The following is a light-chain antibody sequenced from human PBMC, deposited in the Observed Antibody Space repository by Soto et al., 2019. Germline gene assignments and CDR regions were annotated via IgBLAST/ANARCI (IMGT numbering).Light chain of an antibody. CDR2: DAS. CDR1: QTTNTW. V-gene: IGKV1-5*01. Sequence: DIQMTQFPSTLSASVGDRVTITCRASQTTNTWLAWYQQKPGTAPKLLIYDASSLEGGVPSRFSASGSGTEFTLTVSSLQPEDFATYYCLQHYTYPLTFGGGTKVDI. J-gene: IGKJ4*01. CDR3: LQHYTYPLT.